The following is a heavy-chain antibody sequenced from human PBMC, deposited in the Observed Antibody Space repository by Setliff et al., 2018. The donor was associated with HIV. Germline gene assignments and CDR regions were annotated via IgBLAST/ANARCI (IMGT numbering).Heavy chain of an antibody. V-gene: IGHV4-4*07. CDR2: YYITGDT. J-gene: IGHJ4*02. D-gene: IGHD4-17*01. CDR1: GGSIRSYY. Sequence: SETLSLTCSVSGGSIRSYYWSWIRQPAGKGLEWIGHYYITGDTNYNPSLKSRLTMSVDTAKNQMSLELSSVTATDTAVYFCARQNRRAGTVITRGAFDYWGQGILVTVSS. CDR3: ARQNRRAGTVITRGAFDY.